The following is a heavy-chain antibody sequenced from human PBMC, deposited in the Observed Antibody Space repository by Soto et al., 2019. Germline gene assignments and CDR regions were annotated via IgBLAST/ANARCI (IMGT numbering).Heavy chain of an antibody. J-gene: IGHJ4*02. CDR3: ARHPDRGSFLGGDY. CDR2: IDNSKSYK. D-gene: IGHD1-26*01. V-gene: IGHV3-21*02. CDR1: GFTFSSYT. Sequence: EVQLVESGGGLVKPGGSLRLSCAASGFTFSSYTINWVRQAPGKGLEWVSSIDNSKSYKYYAESVKSRFTISRDNAKNSVYLQMNSLRAEDTAVYYCARHPDRGSFLGGDYWGQGTLVTVSS.